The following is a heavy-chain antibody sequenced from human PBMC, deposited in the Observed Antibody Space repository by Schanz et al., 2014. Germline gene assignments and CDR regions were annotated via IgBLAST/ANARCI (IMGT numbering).Heavy chain of an antibody. CDR1: GFIFSNYG. CDR2: IWSDGSGK. CDR3: ARDSGPYYDKSMDV. Sequence: QVQLVESGGGVVQPGGSLRLSCAASGFIFSNYGMHWVRQAPGKGLEWVAVIWSDGSGKYYADSVKGRFTISRDSPKNTLYLQMNSLRAEDTALYYGARDSGPYYDKSMDVWGQGTTVAVSS. D-gene: IGHD3-9*01. J-gene: IGHJ6*02. V-gene: IGHV3-33*01.